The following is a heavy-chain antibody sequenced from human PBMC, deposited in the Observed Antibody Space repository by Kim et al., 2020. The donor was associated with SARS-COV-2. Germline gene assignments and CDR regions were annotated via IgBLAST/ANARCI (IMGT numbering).Heavy chain of an antibody. V-gene: IGHV3-9*01. J-gene: IGHJ3*02. Sequence: DSVKGRFTISRDNAKNSLYLQMNSLRAEDTALYYCAKGDIAVAGDYAFDIWGQGTMVTVSS. D-gene: IGHD6-19*01. CDR3: AKGDIAVAGDYAFDI.